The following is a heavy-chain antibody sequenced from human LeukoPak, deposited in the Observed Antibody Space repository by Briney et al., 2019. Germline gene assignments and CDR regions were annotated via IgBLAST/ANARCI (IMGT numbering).Heavy chain of an antibody. Sequence: PSETLSLTCTVSGGSISSSSYYWGWIRQPPGKGLEWIGSIYYSGYTYYNASLKSRVTISVDTSKNQFSLKLSSVTAADTAVYYCARDGGAGFYYDSMGDYWGQGTLVTVSS. D-gene: IGHD3-22*01. CDR3: ARDGGAGFYYDSMGDY. J-gene: IGHJ4*02. CDR2: IYYSGYT. V-gene: IGHV4-39*07. CDR1: GGSISSSSYY.